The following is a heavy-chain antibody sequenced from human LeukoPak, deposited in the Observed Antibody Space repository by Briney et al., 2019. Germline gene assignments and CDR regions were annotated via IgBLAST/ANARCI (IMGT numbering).Heavy chain of an antibody. V-gene: IGHV3-33*01. CDR3: ARDQSPLGTAMANGW. J-gene: IGHJ4*02. CDR2: IWYDGSNK. CDR1: RFTFSNYG. Sequence: PGGSLRLSCAASRFTFSNYGMHWVRQAPGKGLEWVAVIWYDGSNKYYADSVKGQFTISRDNSKNTLYLQMNSLRAEDTAVYYCARDQSPLGTAMANGWWGQGTLVTVSS. D-gene: IGHD5-18*01.